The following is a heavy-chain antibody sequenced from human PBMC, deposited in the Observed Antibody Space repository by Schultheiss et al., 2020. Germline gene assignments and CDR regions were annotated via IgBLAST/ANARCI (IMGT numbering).Heavy chain of an antibody. CDR1: GFPFSSHS. V-gene: IGHV3-23*01. J-gene: IGHJ4*02. CDR3: AKARGSSWFY. D-gene: IGHD6-13*01. Sequence: GESLKISCAASGFPFSSHSVNWVRQAPGKGLEWVSAISGSGGSTYYADSVKGRFTISRDNSKNTLYLQMNSLRAEDTAVYYCAKARGSSWFYWGQGTLVTVSS. CDR2: ISGSGGST.